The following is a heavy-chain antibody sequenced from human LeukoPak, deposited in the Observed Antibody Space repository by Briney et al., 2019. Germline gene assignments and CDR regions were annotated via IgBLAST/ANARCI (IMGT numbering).Heavy chain of an antibody. CDR1: GFTFSSYA. J-gene: IGHJ4*02. CDR2: ISGSGGST. CDR3: AKATYYDFWSGYYSFDY. Sequence: GGSLRLSCAASGFTFSSYAMSWVRQAPGKGLEWVSAISGSGGSTYYADSVKGRFTISRDNSKNTLYLQMNSLRAEDTAVYYCAKATYYDFWSGYYSFDYWGQGTLDTVSS. V-gene: IGHV3-23*01. D-gene: IGHD3-3*01.